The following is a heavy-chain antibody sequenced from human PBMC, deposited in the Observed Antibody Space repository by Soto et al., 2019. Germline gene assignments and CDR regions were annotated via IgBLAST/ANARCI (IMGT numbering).Heavy chain of an antibody. CDR3: ARAPPVYCSGGSCSHYYYGMDV. CDR1: GGSISSYY. Sequence: SETLSLTCTVSGGSISSYYWSWIRQPAGQGLEWIGRIYTSGSTNYNPSLKSRVTMSVDTSKNQFSLKLSSVTAADTAVYYCARAPPVYCSGGSCSHYYYGMDVWGQGTTVTVSS. D-gene: IGHD2-15*01. V-gene: IGHV4-4*07. J-gene: IGHJ6*02. CDR2: IYTSGST.